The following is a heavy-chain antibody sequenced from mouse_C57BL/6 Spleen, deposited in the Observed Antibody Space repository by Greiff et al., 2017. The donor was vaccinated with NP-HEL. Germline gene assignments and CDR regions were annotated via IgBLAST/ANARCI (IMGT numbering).Heavy chain of an antibody. Sequence: QVQLQQPGAELVMPGASVKLSCKASGYTFTSYWMHWVKQRPGQGLEWIGEIDPSDSYTNYNQKFKGKFTLTVDKSSSTAYMQLSSLTSEDSAVYYCARTTVVGSDYYAMDYWGQGTSVTVSS. D-gene: IGHD1-1*01. CDR3: ARTTVVGSDYYAMDY. J-gene: IGHJ4*01. V-gene: IGHV1-69*01. CDR1: GYTFTSYW. CDR2: IDPSDSYT.